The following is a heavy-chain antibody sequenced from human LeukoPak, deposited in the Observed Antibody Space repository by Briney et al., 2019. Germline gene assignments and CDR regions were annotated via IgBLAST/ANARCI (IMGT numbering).Heavy chain of an antibody. J-gene: IGHJ4*02. CDR3: AKGSEYCSRNTCYPIDY. V-gene: IGHV3-23*01. Sequence: GGSLRLSCAASGFTFSSQAMSWVRQAPGKGLEWVSAISGSGDYTYYIDSVKGRFTISRDNSKNTLSLQMNSLRAEDTALYYCAKGSEYCSRNTCYPIDYWGQGILVTVSS. D-gene: IGHD2-2*01. CDR2: ISGSGDYT. CDR1: GFTFSSQA.